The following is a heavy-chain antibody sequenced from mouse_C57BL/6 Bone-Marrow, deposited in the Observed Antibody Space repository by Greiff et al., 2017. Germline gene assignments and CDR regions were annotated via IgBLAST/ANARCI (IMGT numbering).Heavy chain of an antibody. V-gene: IGHV1-69*01. Sequence: QVQLQQPGAELVMPGASVKLSCKASGYTFTSYWMHWVKQRPGQGLEWIGEIDPSDSFTNYNQKFKGKSTLTVDKSSSTAYMQLRSLTSEDSAVYYCAGEGLTWSCWCVGVWGTGTAVTVSS. D-gene: IGHD3-1*01. CDR2: IDPSDSFT. CDR3: AGEGLTWSCWCVGV. CDR1: GYTFTSYW. J-gene: IGHJ1*03.